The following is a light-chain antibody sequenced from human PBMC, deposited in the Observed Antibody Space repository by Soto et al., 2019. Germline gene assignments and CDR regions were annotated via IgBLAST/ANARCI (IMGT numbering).Light chain of an antibody. J-gene: IGKJ2*01. CDR1: QSVSSSD. CDR3: QQYGGSPLYT. CDR2: GAS. Sequence: EIVLTQSPGTLSLSPGDRATLSCRASQSVSSSDLAWYQQKPGQAPRLLIYGASTRATGIPDRXSGSGXXXXXXXXXXXXXPEDFAVYYCQQYGGSPLYTFGQGTKLEIK. V-gene: IGKV3-20*01.